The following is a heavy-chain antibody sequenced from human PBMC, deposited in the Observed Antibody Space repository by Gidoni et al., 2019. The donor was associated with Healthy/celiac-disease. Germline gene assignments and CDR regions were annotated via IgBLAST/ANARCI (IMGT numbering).Heavy chain of an antibody. D-gene: IGHD1-7*01. CDR1: GGSISSSSYY. CDR3: AHLGLPLTFDI. J-gene: IGHJ3*02. Sequence: QLQLQESGPGLVKPSETLSLTCTVSGGSISSSSYYWGWIRQPPGKGLEWIGSIYYSGSTYYNPSLKSRVTISVDTSKNQFSLKLSSVTAADTAVYYCAHLGLPLTFDIWGQGTMVTVSS. CDR2: IYYSGST. V-gene: IGHV4-39*01.